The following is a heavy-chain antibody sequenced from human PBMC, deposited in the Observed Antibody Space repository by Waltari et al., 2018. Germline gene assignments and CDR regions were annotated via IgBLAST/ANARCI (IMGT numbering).Heavy chain of an antibody. CDR2: ISDDGGDK. CDR1: GFAFSTYG. J-gene: IGHJ4*02. V-gene: IGHV3-30*18. CDR3: AKDVSFFYGSGRFDH. Sequence: VHLVETGGAVAQPGMSLSPSCAASGFAFSTYGKNWISQSPGKGLEWVAVISDDGGDKYYRDSVKGRFTISRDNSKNTLYLQMNSLKIDDTAIYYCAKDVSFFYGSGRFDHWGQGTLVTVS. D-gene: IGHD3-10*01.